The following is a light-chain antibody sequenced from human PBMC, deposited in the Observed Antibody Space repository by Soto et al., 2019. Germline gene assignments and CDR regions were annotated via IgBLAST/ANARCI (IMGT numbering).Light chain of an antibody. CDR1: QGISSY. CDR2: AAS. J-gene: IGKJ2*01. Sequence: DIQLTQSPSFLSASVGDRVTITCRASQGISSYLAWYQQKPGTAPKLLIYAASTLHSGVPSRFSGSISGTEFPLTINSLQPEDFATYYCQQLYSFPYTFGQGTKLEIK. V-gene: IGKV1-9*01. CDR3: QQLYSFPYT.